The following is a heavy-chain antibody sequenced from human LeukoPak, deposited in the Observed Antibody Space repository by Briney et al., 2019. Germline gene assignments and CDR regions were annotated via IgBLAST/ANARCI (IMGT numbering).Heavy chain of an antibody. Sequence: GGSLRLSCAASGFTFSSYWMHWVRHAPGKGLVWVSRVNSDGGSTSYADSVKGRFTISRDNAKNTLYLQMNSLRAEDTAVYYCARDRKQQLTLDVWGKGTTVTVSS. CDR3: ARDRKQQLTLDV. CDR2: VNSDGGST. J-gene: IGHJ6*04. D-gene: IGHD6-13*01. CDR1: GFTFSSYW. V-gene: IGHV3-74*01.